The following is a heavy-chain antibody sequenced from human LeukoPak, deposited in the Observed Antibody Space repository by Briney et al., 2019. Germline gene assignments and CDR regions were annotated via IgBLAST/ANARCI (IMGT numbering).Heavy chain of an antibody. CDR2: INPNSGGT. V-gene: IGHV1-2*02. J-gene: IGHJ4*02. Sequence: ASVKVPCKASGYTFTGYYMHWVRQAPGQGLEWMGWINPNSGGTNYAQKFQGRVTMTRDTSISTAYMGLSRLRSDDTAVYYCAREGQSNWNDINYWGQGTLVTVSS. CDR3: AREGQSNWNDINY. D-gene: IGHD1-20*01. CDR1: GYTFTGYY.